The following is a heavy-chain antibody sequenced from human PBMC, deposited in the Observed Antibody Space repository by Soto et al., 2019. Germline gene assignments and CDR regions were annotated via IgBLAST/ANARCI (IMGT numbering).Heavy chain of an antibody. CDR1: GFTVSSNY. CDR3: ARSSAWFAPVYFDY. D-gene: IGHD3-10*01. V-gene: IGHV3-53*01. CDR2: IYSGGST. Sequence: GGSLRLSCAASGFTVSSNYMSWVRQAPGKGLEWVSVIYSGGSTYYADSVKGRFTISRDNSKNTLYLQMNSLRAEDTAVYYCARSSAWFAPVYFDYWDQGTLVTVSS. J-gene: IGHJ4*02.